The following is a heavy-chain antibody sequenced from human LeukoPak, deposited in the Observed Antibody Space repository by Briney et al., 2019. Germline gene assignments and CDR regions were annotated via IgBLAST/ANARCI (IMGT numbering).Heavy chain of an antibody. V-gene: IGHV1-24*01. CDR3: ATRIMGSWYENLPFDY. D-gene: IGHD6-13*01. CDR1: GYTLTELS. Sequence: ASVKVSCKVSGYTLTELSMHWVRQAPGKGLEWMGGFDLEDGETIYAQKFQGRVTMTEDTSTDTAYMELSSLRSEDTAVYYCATRIMGSWYENLPFDYWGQGTLVTVSS. CDR2: FDLEDGET. J-gene: IGHJ4*02.